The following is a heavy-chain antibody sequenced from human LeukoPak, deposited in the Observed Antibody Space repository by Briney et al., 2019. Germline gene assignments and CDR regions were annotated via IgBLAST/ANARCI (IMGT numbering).Heavy chain of an antibody. CDR2: INYDGRT. J-gene: IGHJ3*02. CDR1: GGSISPYD. Sequence: SETLSLTCSVSGGSISPYDWSWIRQPPGKGLEWIWYINYDGRTKQNPSLKSRVTISVDTSKNQFSLRLTSVTAADTAVYYCARYGHKSFDMWGQGTMVTVSS. D-gene: IGHD3-10*01. CDR3: ARYGHKSFDM. V-gene: IGHV4-59*01.